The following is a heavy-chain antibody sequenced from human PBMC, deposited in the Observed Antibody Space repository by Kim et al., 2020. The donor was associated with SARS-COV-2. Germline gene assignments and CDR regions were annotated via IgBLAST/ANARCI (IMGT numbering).Heavy chain of an antibody. D-gene: IGHD2-2*01. CDR3: ARFYSYFDRPADMPSTDLAHGCMEV. CDR2: ISSSSSYI. Sequence: GGSLRLSCAASGFTFSSYSMNWVRQAPGKGLEWVSSISSSSSYIYYADSVKGRFTISRDNAKNSLYLQMNSLRAEDTAVYYCARFYSYFDRPADMPSTDLAHGCMEVWGQGTPVTVSS. J-gene: IGHJ6*02. V-gene: IGHV3-21*01. CDR1: GFTFSSYS.